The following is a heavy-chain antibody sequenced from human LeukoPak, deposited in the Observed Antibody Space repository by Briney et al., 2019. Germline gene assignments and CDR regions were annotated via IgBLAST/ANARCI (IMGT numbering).Heavy chain of an antibody. CDR1: GYTFTSYY. CDR2: INPSGGST. D-gene: IGHD4-23*01. CDR3: ARDLADYGGQPGAFDI. J-gene: IGHJ3*02. V-gene: IGHV1-46*01. Sequence: ASVKVSCTASGYTFTSYYMHWVRQAPGQGLEWMGIINPSGGSTSYAQKFQGRVTMTRDTSTSTVYMELSSLRSEDTAVYYCARDLADYGGQPGAFDIWGQGTMVTVSS.